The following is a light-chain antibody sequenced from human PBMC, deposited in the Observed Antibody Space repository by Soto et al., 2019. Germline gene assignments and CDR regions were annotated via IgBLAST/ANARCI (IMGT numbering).Light chain of an antibody. V-gene: IGKV3-15*01. J-gene: IGKJ2*01. CDR1: QRVSSN. Sequence: VVAQCPVIVFVCRRMIANLSCMASQRVSSNVAWYQQKPGQAPRLLIYGASTRATGIPARFSGSGSETEFTLTISSLESEDFAVYYCQQYNNWPPYTFRQGTKVDIK. CDR3: QQYNNWPPYT. CDR2: GAS.